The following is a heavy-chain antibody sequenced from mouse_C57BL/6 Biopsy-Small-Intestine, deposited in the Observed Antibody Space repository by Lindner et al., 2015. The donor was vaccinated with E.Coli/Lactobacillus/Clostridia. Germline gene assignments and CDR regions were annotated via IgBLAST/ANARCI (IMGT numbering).Heavy chain of an antibody. CDR2: IYPGDGDT. CDR1: GHAFSSSW. CDR3: ARRGSSHAMDY. Sequence: VQLQESGPELVKPGASVKISCKASGHAFSSSWMNWVKQRPGKGLEWIGRIYPGDGDTNYNGKFKGKATLTADKSSSTAYMQLSSLTSEDSAVYFCARRGSSHAMDYWGQGTSVTVSS. J-gene: IGHJ4*01. V-gene: IGHV1-82*01.